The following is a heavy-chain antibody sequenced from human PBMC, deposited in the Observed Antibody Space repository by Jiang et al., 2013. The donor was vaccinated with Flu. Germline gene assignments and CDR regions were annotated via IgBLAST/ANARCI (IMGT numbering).Heavy chain of an antibody. V-gene: IGHV1-18*01. D-gene: IGHD1-26*01. J-gene: IGHJ4*02. CDR2: ISPTNVQK. CDR3: ARDRSSREWELPFIAYFDF. Sequence: GAEVKKPGASVRVSCKASGYTFTKFGVTWVRQAPGQGLEWLGWISPTNVQKYYGKGFQDRLTMTTDTSTSTAYMELTSLKSDDTAVYYCARDRSSREWELPFIAYFDFWGQGTPVSVSS. CDR1: GYTFTKFG.